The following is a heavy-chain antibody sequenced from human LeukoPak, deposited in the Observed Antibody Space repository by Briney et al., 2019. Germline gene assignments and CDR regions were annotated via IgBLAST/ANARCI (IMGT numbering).Heavy chain of an antibody. V-gene: IGHV3-30*18. Sequence: PGGSLRLSCAASGFTFSSYGMHWVRQAPGKGLEWVAVISYDGSNKYYADSVKGRFTISRDNSKNTLYLQMNSLRAEDTAVYYCAKDRSFYGTRDFQHWGQGTLVTVSS. CDR3: AKDRSFYGTRDFQH. J-gene: IGHJ1*01. CDR2: ISYDGSNK. D-gene: IGHD4-17*01. CDR1: GFTFSSYG.